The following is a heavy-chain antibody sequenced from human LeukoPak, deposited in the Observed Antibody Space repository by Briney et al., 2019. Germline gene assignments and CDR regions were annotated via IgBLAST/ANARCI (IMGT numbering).Heavy chain of an antibody. CDR1: GGSISSYY. V-gene: IGHV4-59*01. CDR2: IYNKGKT. J-gene: IGHJ5*02. Sequence: PSETLSLTCTVSGGSISSYYWSRIRQPPGKGRGWIGYIYNKGKTNSHPSLKSRATISVDTSKNQFSLKLRSVTAADTAVYYCARDEGDYGDYYWFDPWGQGTLVTVSS. D-gene: IGHD4-17*01. CDR3: ARDEGDYGDYYWFDP.